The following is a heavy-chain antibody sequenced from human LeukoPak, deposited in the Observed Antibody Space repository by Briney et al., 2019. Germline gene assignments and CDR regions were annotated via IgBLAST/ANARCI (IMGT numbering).Heavy chain of an antibody. CDR3: ARDLSTMIDPNAFDI. CDR2: ISSSGSTI. J-gene: IGHJ3*02. D-gene: IGHD3-22*01. V-gene: IGHV3-11*04. Sequence: GGSLRLSCAASGFTFSDYYMSWIRPAPGKGMEWVSYISSSGSTIYYADSVEGRFTISRDNAKNSLYLQMNSLKAEDTAVYYCARDLSTMIDPNAFDIWGQGTMVTVSS. CDR1: GFTFSDYY.